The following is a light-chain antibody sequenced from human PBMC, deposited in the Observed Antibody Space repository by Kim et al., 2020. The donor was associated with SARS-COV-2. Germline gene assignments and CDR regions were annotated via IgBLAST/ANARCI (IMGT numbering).Light chain of an antibody. CDR2: SDS. J-gene: IGLJ3*02. V-gene: IGLV3-21*04. CDR3: QVWDSSSDLSWV. Sequence: PGKTGRITCEGNNIGSKRVQWFQQMPGQAPVLVIYSDSDRPSGITGGFSGSNSGNTATLTISRVEAGDEADYYCQVWDSSSDLSWVFGGGTQLTVL. CDR1: NIGSKR.